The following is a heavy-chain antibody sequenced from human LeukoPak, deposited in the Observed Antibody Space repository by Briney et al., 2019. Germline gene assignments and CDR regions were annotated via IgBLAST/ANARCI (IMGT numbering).Heavy chain of an antibody. J-gene: IGHJ3*02. CDR1: GYTFTSYG. V-gene: IGHV1-18*01. CDR2: ISAYNGNT. CDR3: ANIEGAPDYGDWLGDAFDI. D-gene: IGHD4-17*01. Sequence: ASVKVSCKASGYTFTSYGISWVRQAPGQGLEWMGWISAYNGNTNYAQKLQGRVTMTTDTSTSTAYMELRSLRSDDTAVYYCANIEGAPDYGDWLGDAFDIWGQGTMVTVSS.